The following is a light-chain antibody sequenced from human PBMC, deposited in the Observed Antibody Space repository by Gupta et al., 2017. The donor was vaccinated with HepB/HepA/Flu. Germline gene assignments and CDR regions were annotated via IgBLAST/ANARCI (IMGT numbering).Light chain of an antibody. CDR3: QSADSSGTYGV. J-gene: IGLJ3*02. Sequence: SYELTQPPSVSASPGQTARITCSGDALPKQYAYWYQQKPGQAPVLVIYKDSERPSGIPERFSGSSSGTTVTLTISGVQAEDEADYYCQSADSSGTYGVFGGGTKLTVL. CDR1: ALPKQY. CDR2: KDS. V-gene: IGLV3-25*03.